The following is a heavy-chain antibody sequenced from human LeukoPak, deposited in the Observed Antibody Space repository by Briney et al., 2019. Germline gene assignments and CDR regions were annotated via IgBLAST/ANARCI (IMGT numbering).Heavy chain of an antibody. J-gene: IGHJ4*02. CDR1: GYTFTDYY. CDR3: ARELGYCSSTTCPLYHY. Sequence: ASVKVSCKASGYTFTDYYVHWVRQAPGQGLEWMGWINPNSGGTNYAQKFHGRVTMTRDTSITTAYMELSRLRSDDTAVYYCARELGYCSSTTCPLYHYSGQGTLVTVSS. V-gene: IGHV1-2*02. D-gene: IGHD2-2*01. CDR2: INPNSGGT.